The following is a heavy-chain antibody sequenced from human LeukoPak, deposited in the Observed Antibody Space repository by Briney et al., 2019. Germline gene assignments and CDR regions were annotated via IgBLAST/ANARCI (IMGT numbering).Heavy chain of an antibody. CDR1: GYIFTSYS. J-gene: IGHJ4*02. D-gene: IGHD3-22*01. V-gene: IGHV1-18*01. CDR2: ISAYNGNT. Sequence: ASVKVSCKASGYIFTSYSISWVRQAPGQGLEWMGWISAYNGNTIYAQKVKGRVTMTTDTSTSTAYMELRSLKSDDTAVYYCARVPSRIVVVTPPDYWGQGTLVTVSS. CDR3: ARVPSRIVVVTPPDY.